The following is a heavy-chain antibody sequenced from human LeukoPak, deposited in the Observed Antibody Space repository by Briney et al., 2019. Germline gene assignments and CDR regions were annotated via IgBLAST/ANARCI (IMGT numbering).Heavy chain of an antibody. CDR3: ATASSNIVLMVYRYFDL. J-gene: IGHJ2*01. CDR2: FDPEDGET. D-gene: IGHD2-8*01. CDR1: GYTLTELS. V-gene: IGHV1-24*01. Sequence: ASVKVSCKVPGYTLTELSMHWVRQAPGKGLEWMGGFDPEDGETIYAQKFQGRVTMTEDTSTDTAYMELSSLRSEDTAVYYCATASSNIVLMVYRYFDLWGRGTLVTVSS.